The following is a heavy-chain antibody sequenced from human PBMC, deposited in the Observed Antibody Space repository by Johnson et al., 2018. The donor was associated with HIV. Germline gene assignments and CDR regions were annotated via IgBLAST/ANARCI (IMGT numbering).Heavy chain of an antibody. CDR1: AFNFNTYG. CDR3: AKESKWESRTPHAFDL. CDR2: IRYDGSSK. V-gene: IGHV3-30*02. D-gene: IGHD1-26*01. J-gene: IGHJ3*01. Sequence: VQLVESGGGVVQPGRSLRLSCAASAFNFNTYGMDWVRQAPGKGLEWVAFIRYDGSSKYYADSVKGRFTVSRDNSKNTLYLQMKSLRPEDTAVYYCAKESKWESRTPHAFDLWGQGTMVTVSS.